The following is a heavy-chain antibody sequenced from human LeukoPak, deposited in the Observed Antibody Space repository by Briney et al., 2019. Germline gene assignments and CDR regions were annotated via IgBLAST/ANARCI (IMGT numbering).Heavy chain of an antibody. Sequence: PGGSLRLSCAASGFIFRNHAMNWVRQAPGQGLEWVSGVSASGGSTFNTDSVKGRFGISRDNSKNTLYLEMNSLRPEDTALYYCAKSLGNQGVIDYWGQGTLVIVSS. J-gene: IGHJ4*02. D-gene: IGHD3-10*01. CDR1: GFIFRNHA. CDR3: AKSLGNQGVIDY. V-gene: IGHV3-23*01. CDR2: VSASGGST.